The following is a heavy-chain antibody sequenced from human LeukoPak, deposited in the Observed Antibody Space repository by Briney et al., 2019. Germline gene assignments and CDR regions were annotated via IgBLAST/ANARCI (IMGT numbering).Heavy chain of an antibody. Sequence: QPGGSLRLPCAASGFTFSSYWMHWARQAPGKGLVWVSRIIGDGTATDYADSVKGRFTTSRDNAKNTVYLQMNSLRAEDTAVYYCARDLHIAAADYWGQGTLVTVSS. CDR2: IIGDGTAT. D-gene: IGHD6-13*01. CDR1: GFTFSSYW. CDR3: ARDLHIAAADY. V-gene: IGHV3-74*01. J-gene: IGHJ4*02.